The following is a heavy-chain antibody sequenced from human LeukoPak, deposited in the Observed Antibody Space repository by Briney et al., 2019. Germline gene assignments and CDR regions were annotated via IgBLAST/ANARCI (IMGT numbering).Heavy chain of an antibody. V-gene: IGHV1-69*06. CDR1: GGTFSSYA. CDR3: AKDKYVVVVAAYYYYMDV. CDR2: IIPIFGTP. J-gene: IGHJ6*03. Sequence: ASVKVSCKASGGTFSSYAISWVRQAPGQGLEWMGGIIPIFGTPNYAQSFQGRVTITADKSTSTAYMELSSLRSEDTAVYYCAKDKYVVVVAAYYYYMDVWGKGTTVTIS. D-gene: IGHD2-15*01.